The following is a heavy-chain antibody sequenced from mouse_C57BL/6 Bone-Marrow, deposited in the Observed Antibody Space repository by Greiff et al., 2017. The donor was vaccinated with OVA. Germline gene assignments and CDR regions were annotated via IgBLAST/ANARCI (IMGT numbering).Heavy chain of an antibody. CDR3: ARRLQGYAMDY. CDR1: GFTFSDYG. Sequence: DVMLVESGGGLVKPGGSLKLSCAASGFTFSDYGMHWVRQAPEKGLEWVAYISSGSSTIYYADTVKGRFTISRDNAKNTLFLQMTSLRSEDTAMYYCARRLQGYAMDYWGQGTSVTVSS. D-gene: IGHD6-1*01. V-gene: IGHV5-17*01. J-gene: IGHJ4*01. CDR2: ISSGSSTI.